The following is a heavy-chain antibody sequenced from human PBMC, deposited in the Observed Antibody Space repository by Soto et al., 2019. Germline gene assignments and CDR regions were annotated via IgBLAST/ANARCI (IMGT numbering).Heavy chain of an antibody. D-gene: IGHD6-19*01. Sequence: GGSLRLSCAVSGFTFSSHAMSWVRQAPGKGLECVSSITGSGDSTYYADSVKGRFTISRDKSKSTLYLQMNSLRAEDTAVYYCAKDLQFSGWLSAQTFEYRGQGTQVTGSS. J-gene: IGHJ4*02. CDR3: AKDLQFSGWLSAQTFEY. V-gene: IGHV3-23*01. CDR1: GFTFSSHA. CDR2: ITGSGDST.